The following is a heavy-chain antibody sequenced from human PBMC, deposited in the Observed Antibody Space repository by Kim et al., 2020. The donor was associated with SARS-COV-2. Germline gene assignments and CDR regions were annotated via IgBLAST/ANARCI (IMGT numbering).Heavy chain of an antibody. J-gene: IGHJ4*02. CDR3: ARAPMVRGVIAFDY. V-gene: IGHV7-4-1*02. Sequence: GPAFTGRFVFTLDTSVRTAYLQISSLKAEDTAVYYCARAPMVRGVIAFDYWGQGTLVTVSS. D-gene: IGHD3-10*01.